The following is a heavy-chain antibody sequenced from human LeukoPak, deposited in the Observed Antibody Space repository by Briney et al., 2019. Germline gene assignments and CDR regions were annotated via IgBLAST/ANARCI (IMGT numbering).Heavy chain of an antibody. CDR2: IRSKANSYAT. J-gene: IGHJ2*01. Sequence: GGSLRLSXAASGFTFSGSAMHWVRQASGKGLEWVGRIRSKANSYATAYAASVKGRFTISRDDSKNTAYLQMNSLKTEDTAVYYCTRPPLDYYDSSGSYWYFDLWGRGTLVTVSS. CDR3: TRPPLDYYDSSGSYWYFDL. D-gene: IGHD3-22*01. CDR1: GFTFSGSA. V-gene: IGHV3-73*01.